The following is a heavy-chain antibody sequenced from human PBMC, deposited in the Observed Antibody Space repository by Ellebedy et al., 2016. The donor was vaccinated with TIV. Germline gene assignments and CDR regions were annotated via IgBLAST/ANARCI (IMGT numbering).Heavy chain of an antibody. Sequence: SVKVSXKASGGTFSSYAISWVRQAPGQGLEWMGGIIPIFGTANYAQKFQGRVTITADESTSTAYMELSSLRSEDTAVYYCARALGGPQFGEAFDYWGQGTLVTVSS. D-gene: IGHD3-10*01. V-gene: IGHV1-69*13. CDR3: ARALGGPQFGEAFDY. CDR1: GGTFSSYA. CDR2: IIPIFGTA. J-gene: IGHJ4*02.